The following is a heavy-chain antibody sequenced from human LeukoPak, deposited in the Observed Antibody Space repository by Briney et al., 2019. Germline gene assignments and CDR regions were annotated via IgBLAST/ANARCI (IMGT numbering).Heavy chain of an antibody. CDR3: ARDNAWFDP. CDR2: ISPSGGST. J-gene: IGHJ5*02. Sequence: ASVKVSCKAFGYTFTSNYMHWVRQAPGQGPEWMGVISPSGGSTTYAQKFQGRVTLTRDMSTSTDYLELSSLRSDDTAVYYCARDNAWFDPWGQGTLVTVSS. CDR1: GYTFTSNY. V-gene: IGHV1-46*01. D-gene: IGHD2-8*01.